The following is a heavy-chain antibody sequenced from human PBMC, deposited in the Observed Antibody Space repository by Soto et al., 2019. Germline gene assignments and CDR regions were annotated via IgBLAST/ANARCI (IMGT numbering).Heavy chain of an antibody. Sequence: GGSLRLSCAASGFTFDDYAMHWVRQAPGKGLEWVSGISWNSGSIGYADSVKGRFTISRDNAKNSLYLQMNSLRAEDTALYYCAKDKGSSGFDYWGQGTLVTVSS. CDR2: ISWNSGSI. V-gene: IGHV3-9*01. CDR3: AKDKGSSGFDY. CDR1: GFTFDDYA. D-gene: IGHD3-22*01. J-gene: IGHJ4*02.